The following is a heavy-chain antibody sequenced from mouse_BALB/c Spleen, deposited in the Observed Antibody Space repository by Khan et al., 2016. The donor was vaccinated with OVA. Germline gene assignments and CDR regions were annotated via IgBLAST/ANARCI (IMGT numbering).Heavy chain of an antibody. D-gene: IGHD1-2*01. V-gene: IGHV3-2*02. CDR2: ISYSGST. CDR3: ARTARIKY. J-gene: IGHJ2*01. CDR1: GYSITSGYV. Sequence: EVQLVETGPGLVKPSQSLSLTCTVTGYSITSGYVWNWLRQFPGNKLEWMGYISYSGSTNYKPYLKSRISITRDTSKNQFFLQLNSVTTEDTATYYCARTARIKYWGQGTTLTVSS.